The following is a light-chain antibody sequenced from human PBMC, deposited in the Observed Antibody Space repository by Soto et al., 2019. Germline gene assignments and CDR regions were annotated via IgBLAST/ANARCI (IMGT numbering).Light chain of an antibody. CDR1: QGISSY. Sequence: AIRMTQSPSSLSASTGDRVTITCRASQGISSYLAWYQQKPGKAPKLLIYAASTLQSGVPSRFSGSGSRTDFTLTISCLQSEDFATYYCQQYYSYPTVGQGTKVDSK. CDR3: QQYYSYPT. V-gene: IGKV1-8*01. CDR2: AAS. J-gene: IGKJ1*01.